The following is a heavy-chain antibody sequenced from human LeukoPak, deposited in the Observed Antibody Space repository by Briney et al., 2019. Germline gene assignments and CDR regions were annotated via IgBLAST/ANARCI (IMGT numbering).Heavy chain of an antibody. V-gene: IGHV3-15*01. CDR1: GFTFSNYG. Sequence: GGSLRLSCAASGFTFSNYGMHWVRQAPGKGLEWVGRIKSKTDGGATDYAAPVKGRFTISRDDSKTTLYLQMNSLKTEDTAVYYCTTDENYYDSSGYHYRDYWGQGTLVTVSS. CDR2: IKSKTDGGAT. CDR3: TTDENYYDSSGYHYRDY. J-gene: IGHJ4*02. D-gene: IGHD3-22*01.